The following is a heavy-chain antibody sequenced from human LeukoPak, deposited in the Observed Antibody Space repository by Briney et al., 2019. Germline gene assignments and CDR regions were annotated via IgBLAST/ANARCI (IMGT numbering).Heavy chain of an antibody. CDR2: ISAYNGNT. J-gene: IGHJ4*02. Sequence: ASVKVSCKASGYTFTSYGISWMRQAPGQGLEWMGWISAYNGNTNYAQKLQGRVTMTTDTSTSTAYMELRSLRSDDTVFFFKEKKAYEILTGYYVYWGQGTLVTVSS. V-gene: IGHV1-18*01. D-gene: IGHD3-9*01. CDR1: GYTFTSYG. CDR3: EKKAYEILTGYYVY.